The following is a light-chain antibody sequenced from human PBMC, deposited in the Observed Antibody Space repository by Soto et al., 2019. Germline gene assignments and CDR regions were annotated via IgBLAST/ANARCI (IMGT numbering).Light chain of an antibody. CDR3: SSYTSSSVV. CDR2: EVT. J-gene: IGLJ2*01. CDR1: SSDVGRYNY. Sequence: QSALTQPASVSGSPGQSITISCTGTSSDVGRYNYVSWYQQHPGKVPKLMIYEVTTRPSGVSNRFSGSKSGNTASLTISGLQAEDEADYYCSSYTSSSVVFGGGTKLTVL. V-gene: IGLV2-14*01.